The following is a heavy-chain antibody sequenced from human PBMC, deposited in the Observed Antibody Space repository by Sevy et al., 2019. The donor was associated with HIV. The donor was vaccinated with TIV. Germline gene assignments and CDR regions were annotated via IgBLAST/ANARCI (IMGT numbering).Heavy chain of an antibody. D-gene: IGHD6-19*01. CDR3: ARERIAVAGMGYYFDF. J-gene: IGHJ4*02. V-gene: IGHV3-33*01. CDR2: IWYDGTNK. Sequence: GGSLRLSCAASGFSFSGYGMHWVRQAPGKGLEWVAVIWYDGTNKEYKDSVKGRYTISRDNSKNTLYLQMNSLRAEATAVYYCARERIAVAGMGYYFDFWGQGTLVTVSS. CDR1: GFSFSGYG.